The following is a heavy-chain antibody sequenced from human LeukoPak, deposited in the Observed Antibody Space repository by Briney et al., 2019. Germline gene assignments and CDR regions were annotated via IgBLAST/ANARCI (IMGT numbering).Heavy chain of an antibody. CDR3: AREPGGFP. Sequence: SETLSLTCTVSGGSTSSSSYYWGWIRQPPGKGLEWIGSIYYSGSTYYNPSLKSRVTISVDTSKNQFSLKLSSVTAADTAVYYCAREPGGFPWGQGTLVTVSS. J-gene: IGHJ5*02. V-gene: IGHV4-39*07. D-gene: IGHD2-2*01. CDR2: IYYSGST. CDR1: GGSTSSSSYY.